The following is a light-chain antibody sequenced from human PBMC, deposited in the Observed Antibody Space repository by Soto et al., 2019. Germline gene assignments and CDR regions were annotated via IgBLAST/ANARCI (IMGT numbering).Light chain of an antibody. CDR2: GAS. CDR3: QHYNNWIGT. Sequence: IVMTQSPATLSVSRGERATLSCRANQAISSNLAWYQQKPGQAPRLLIYGASTRATDIPDRFSGSGSGTEFTLTISSLQSEDFAVYYCQHYNNWIGTFGGGTKVEIK. V-gene: IGKV3-15*01. J-gene: IGKJ4*01. CDR1: QAISSN.